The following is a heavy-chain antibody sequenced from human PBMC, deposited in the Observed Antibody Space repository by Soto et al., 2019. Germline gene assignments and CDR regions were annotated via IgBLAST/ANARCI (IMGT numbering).Heavy chain of an antibody. CDR1: GYTFSNYG. D-gene: IGHD3-10*01. CDR2: ISTDNGDT. J-gene: IGHJ5*02. CDR3: ARVYYGSGSYGWFDP. V-gene: IGHV1-18*01. Sequence: QVQLVQSGAEVKKPGASVKVSCKPSGYTFSNYGLSWVRQAPGQGLEWMGWISTDNGDTNYAQKFQGRVTMTTDTSTRTAYTAVKSLRYDDTAMYYWARVYYGSGSYGWFDPWGQGTLVTVSS.